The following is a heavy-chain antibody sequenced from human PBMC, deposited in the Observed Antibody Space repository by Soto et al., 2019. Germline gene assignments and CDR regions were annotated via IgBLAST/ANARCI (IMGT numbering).Heavy chain of an antibody. V-gene: IGHV3-23*04. CDR2: ISGSGGGT. J-gene: IGHJ4*02. Sequence: EVQLVESGGVLVQPGGSLRVSCAASGFTFTNHAMSWVRQAPGKGLEWVSAISGSGGGTYYADTVKCRFTISRDNSDNPKYLQINSLRADATAVYFCAGGGGRFGELTRYVVHWGQGTLVTVSS. D-gene: IGHD3-10*01. CDR3: AGGGGRFGELTRYVVH. CDR1: GFTFTNHA.